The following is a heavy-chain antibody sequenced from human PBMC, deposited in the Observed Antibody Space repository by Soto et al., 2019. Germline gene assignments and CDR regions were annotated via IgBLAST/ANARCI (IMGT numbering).Heavy chain of an antibody. CDR1: GYTFTSYY. CDR2: INPSSGST. CDR3: ARANPNRRGNWFDP. J-gene: IGHJ5*02. V-gene: IGHV1-46*01. Sequence: ASVKVSCKASGYTFTSYYMHWVRQAPGQGLEWMGIINPSSGSTSYAQKFQGRVTMTTDTSTSTAYMELRSLRSDDTAVYYCARANPNRRGNWFDPWGQGTLVTVSS. D-gene: IGHD7-27*01.